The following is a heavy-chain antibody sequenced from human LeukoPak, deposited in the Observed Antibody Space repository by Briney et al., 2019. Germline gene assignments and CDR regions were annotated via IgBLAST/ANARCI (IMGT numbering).Heavy chain of an antibody. CDR2: INSDGSST. D-gene: IGHD6-13*01. CDR1: GFTFSSYW. J-gene: IGHJ5*02. Sequence: GGSLRLSCAASGFTFSSYWMHWVRQAPGKGLVWVSRINSDGSSTSYADSVKGRFTISRDNAKYTLYLQMNSLRAEDTAVYYCARDRVWYSSSWYVPTKTNWFDPWGQGTLVTVSS. V-gene: IGHV3-74*01. CDR3: ARDRVWYSSSWYVPTKTNWFDP.